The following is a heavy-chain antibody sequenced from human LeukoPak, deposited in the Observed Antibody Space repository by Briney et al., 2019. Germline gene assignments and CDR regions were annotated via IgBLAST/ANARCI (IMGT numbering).Heavy chain of an antibody. V-gene: IGHV1-2*06. CDR2: VNPNSGDT. D-gene: IGHD5-12*01. Sequence: ASVKVSCKASGYTFTGYHMHWVRQAPGQGLEWMGRVNPNSGDTNYAQNFQGRVTMTRDTSISTAYMELSRLRSDDTAVYYCARGSTVDTVATPLKYWGQGTLVTVSS. CDR1: GYTFTGYH. J-gene: IGHJ4*02. CDR3: ARGSTVDTVATPLKY.